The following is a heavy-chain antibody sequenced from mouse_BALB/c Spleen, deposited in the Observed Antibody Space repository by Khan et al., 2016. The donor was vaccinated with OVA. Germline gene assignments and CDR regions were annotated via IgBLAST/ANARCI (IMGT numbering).Heavy chain of an antibody. CDR2: ISYSGST. CDR1: GYSITSGYG. Sequence: VQLQESGPGLVKPSQSLSLTCTVTGYSITSGYGWNWIRQFPGNKLEWMGYISYSGSTKYKPSLKSRISITRDTSKNQFFLQLNSVTTEDTATYYCARTARIKYWGQGTTLTVSS. J-gene: IGHJ2*01. V-gene: IGHV3-2*02. D-gene: IGHD1-2*01. CDR3: ARTARIKY.